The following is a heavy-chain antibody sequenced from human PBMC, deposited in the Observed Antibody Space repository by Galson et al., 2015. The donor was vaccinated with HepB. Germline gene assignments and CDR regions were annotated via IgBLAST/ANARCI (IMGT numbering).Heavy chain of an antibody. CDR1: GFTVSSNY. J-gene: IGHJ3*02. V-gene: IGHV3-66*01. CDR2: IYSGGST. CDR3: ATRGGGVSYYDRAHAFDI. Sequence: SLRLSCAASGFTVSSNYMSWVRQAPGKGLEWVSVIYSGGSTYYADSVKGRFTISRDNSKNTLYLQMNSLRAEDTAVYYCATRGGGVSYYDRAHAFDIWGQGTMVTVSS. D-gene: IGHD1-26*01.